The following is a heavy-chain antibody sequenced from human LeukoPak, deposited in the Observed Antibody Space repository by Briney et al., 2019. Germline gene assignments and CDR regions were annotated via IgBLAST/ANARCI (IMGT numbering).Heavy chain of an antibody. CDR2: IIGSGGRT. D-gene: IGHD6-19*01. Sequence: PGGSLRLSCATSGFTFSIYTMTWVRQAPGKGLEWVSTIIGSGGRTYHADSVKGRLTISRDNSKNTLYLQMNSLRAEDTAVYYCAKASSDSSGWSYYWGQGTLVTVSS. V-gene: IGHV3-23*01. J-gene: IGHJ4*02. CDR1: GFTFSIYT. CDR3: AKASSDSSGWSYY.